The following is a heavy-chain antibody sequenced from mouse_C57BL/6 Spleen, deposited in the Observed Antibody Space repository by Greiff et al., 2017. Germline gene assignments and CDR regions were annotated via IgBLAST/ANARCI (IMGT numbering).Heavy chain of an antibody. J-gene: IGHJ3*01. D-gene: IGHD4-1*01. Sequence: EVQVVESGGGLVQPGGSLSLSCAASGFTFTDYYMSWVRQPPGKELEWLGFIRNKANGYTTEYSASVKGRFTISRDTSQSILYLQMNALRAEDSATYYCARYSKLTGTGFAYWGQGTLVTVSA. V-gene: IGHV7-3*01. CDR1: GFTFTDYY. CDR2: IRNKANGYTT. CDR3: ARYSKLTGTGFAY.